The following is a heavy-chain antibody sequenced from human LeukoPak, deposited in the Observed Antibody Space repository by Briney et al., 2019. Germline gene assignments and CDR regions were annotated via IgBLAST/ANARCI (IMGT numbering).Heavy chain of an antibody. J-gene: IGHJ4*02. CDR1: GYTFRSYE. V-gene: IGHV1-8*01. CDR3: ARGHYGGNRYFDI. Sequence: ASVKASCKASGYTFRSYEINWVRQAPGQGLEWVGWIHPNSGKTGYAQKFQGRVTMTRDTSTETAFIELSSLKFDDTATFYCARGHYGGNRYFDIWGQGTLVTVSS. D-gene: IGHD4-23*01. CDR2: IHPNSGKT.